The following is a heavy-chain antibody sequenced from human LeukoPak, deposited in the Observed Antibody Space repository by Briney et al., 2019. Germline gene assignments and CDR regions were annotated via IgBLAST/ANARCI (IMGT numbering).Heavy chain of an antibody. CDR1: GFTFSSYS. V-gene: IGHV3-23*01. CDR3: AKRIQSALATGY. J-gene: IGHJ4*02. D-gene: IGHD5-18*01. CDR2: INGSGGST. Sequence: GGSLRLSCAASGFTFSSYSMNWVRQAPGKGLEWVSDINGSGGSTYYADSVKGRFTISRDNSKNTLYLQMNSLRAEDTAVYYCAKRIQSALATGYWGQGTLVTVSS.